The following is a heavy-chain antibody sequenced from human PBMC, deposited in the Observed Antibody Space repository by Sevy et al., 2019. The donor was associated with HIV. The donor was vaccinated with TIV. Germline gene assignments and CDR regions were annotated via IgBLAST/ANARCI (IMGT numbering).Heavy chain of an antibody. CDR1: GFTFSSYW. D-gene: IGHD3-10*02. CDR3: ASGYARFGEFRYFDY. J-gene: IGHJ4*02. Sequence: GGSLRLSCAASGFTFSSYWMSWVRQAPGKGLEWVANIKQDGSEKYYVDSVKGRFTISRDNAKNSLYLQMNSLRAEDTAVYYCASGYARFGEFRYFDYWGQGTLVTVSS. CDR2: IKQDGSEK. V-gene: IGHV3-7*01.